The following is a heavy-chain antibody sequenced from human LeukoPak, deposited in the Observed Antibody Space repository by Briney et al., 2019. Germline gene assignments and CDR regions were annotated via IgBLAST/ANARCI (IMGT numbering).Heavy chain of an antibody. J-gene: IGHJ4*02. CDR3: ARRPGN. CDR2: IYSGGAI. D-gene: IGHD1-14*01. Sequence: PGGSLRLSCVASGFAVGSNYMSWVRQAPGKGLEWVSLIYSGGAIRYADSVKGRFTISRGSSKNTLFLQMNDLTVEDTARYYCARRPGNWGQGILVTVSS. CDR1: GFAVGSNY. V-gene: IGHV3-53*01.